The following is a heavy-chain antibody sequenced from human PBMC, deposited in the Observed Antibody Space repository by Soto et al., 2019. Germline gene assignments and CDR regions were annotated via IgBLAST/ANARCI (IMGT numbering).Heavy chain of an antibody. CDR2: INPSGGST. Sequence: QVQLVQSGAEVKKPGASVKVSCKASGYTFTSYYMHWVRQAPGQGLEWMGIINPSGGSTSYAQKFQGRVNMTRDTSTSTVYMELSSLRSEDTAVYYCARVGAAGFFDYWGQGTLVTVSS. CDR3: ARVGAAGFFDY. V-gene: IGHV1-46*01. J-gene: IGHJ4*02. D-gene: IGHD6-13*01. CDR1: GYTFTSYY.